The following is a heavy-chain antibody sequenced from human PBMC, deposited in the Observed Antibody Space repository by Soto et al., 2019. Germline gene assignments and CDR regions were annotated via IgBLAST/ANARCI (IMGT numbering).Heavy chain of an antibody. D-gene: IGHD5-18*01. Sequence: VSGPTLVNPTETLTLTCTVSGFSLSNARMGVSWIRQPPGKALEWLAHIFWDDDTYYSTSLKTRLTISKDTSKNQVVLRMTNMDPVDTATYFCARYSFGSTGLDSWGQGTLVTVSS. CDR3: ARYSFGSTGLDS. V-gene: IGHV2-26*01. CDR2: IFWDDDT. CDR1: GFSLSNARMG. J-gene: IGHJ4*02.